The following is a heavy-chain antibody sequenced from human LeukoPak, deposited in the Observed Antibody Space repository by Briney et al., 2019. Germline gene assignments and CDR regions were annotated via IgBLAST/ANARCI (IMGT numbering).Heavy chain of an antibody. J-gene: IGHJ4*02. CDR3: ARANGVSPSFCSSTSCYEDFDY. CDR1: GGSISSGDYY. V-gene: IGHV4-30-4*01. CDR2: IYSGST. D-gene: IGHD2-2*01. Sequence: SETLSLTCTVSGGSISSGDYYWSWLRQPPGKGLEWLGYIYSGSTYYNPSLKSRVTISVDTSKNQFSLKLSSVTAADTAVYYCARANGVSPSFCSSTSCYEDFDYWGQGTLVTVSS.